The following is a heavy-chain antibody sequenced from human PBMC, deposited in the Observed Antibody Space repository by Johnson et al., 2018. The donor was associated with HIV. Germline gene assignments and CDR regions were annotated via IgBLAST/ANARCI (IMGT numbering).Heavy chain of an antibody. CDR3: ARDHLRRSHAFDI. CDR2: IKQDGSEK. D-gene: IGHD2-15*01. CDR1: GFTFSSYW. Sequence: VQLVESGGGVVQPGESLRLSCAASGFTFSSYWMSWVRQAPGKGLEWVANIKQDGSEKYYVDSVKGRFTISRDNAKNSLYLQMNSLRAEDTAVYYCARDHLRRSHAFDIWGQGTMVTVSS. V-gene: IGHV3-7*03. J-gene: IGHJ3*02.